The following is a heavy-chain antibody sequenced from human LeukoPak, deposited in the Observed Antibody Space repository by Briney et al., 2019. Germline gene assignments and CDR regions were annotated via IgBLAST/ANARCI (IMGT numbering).Heavy chain of an antibody. CDR3: SRENGAFSPFGY. V-gene: IGHV4-4*02. Sequence: SETLSLTGGVSGGSIGKTNWWSWVRQPPGQGLEWIGEISLSGLTNYNPSLKSRVTVSLDKSKNHLSLNLTSVTAADTAVYYCSRENGAFSPFGYWGQGTLVTVPS. CDR2: ISLSGLT. CDR1: GGSIGKTNW. J-gene: IGHJ4*02. D-gene: IGHD2-8*01.